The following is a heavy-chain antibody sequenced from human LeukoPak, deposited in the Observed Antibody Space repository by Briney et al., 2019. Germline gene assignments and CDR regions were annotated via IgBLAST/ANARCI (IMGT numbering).Heavy chain of an antibody. CDR2: IRSKAYGGTT. Sequence: GGSLRLSCTASGLTFDDYAMSWVRQAPGKGLEWVGFIRSKAYGGTTEYAASVKGRFTISRDDSKSIAYLQMNSLKTEDTAVYYCTSARGYNLRYYYYYYMDVWGKGTTVTVSS. D-gene: IGHD5-18*01. J-gene: IGHJ6*03. CDR3: TSARGYNLRYYYYYYMDV. V-gene: IGHV3-49*04. CDR1: GLTFDDYA.